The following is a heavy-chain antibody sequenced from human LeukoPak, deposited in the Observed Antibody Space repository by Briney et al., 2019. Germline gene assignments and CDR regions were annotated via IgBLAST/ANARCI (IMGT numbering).Heavy chain of an antibody. Sequence: GGSLRLSCAASGFIFSNVWMSWVRQVPGKGLEWVGRIRRKTDGETTDHAAPVKGRFTISRDGSKNTLYLQMNSLKTEDTAVYYCVTDLVIKGYFDYWGQGALVTVSS. D-gene: IGHD2-21*01. CDR2: IRRKTDGETT. CDR3: VTDLVIKGYFDY. V-gene: IGHV3-15*01. CDR1: GFIFSNVW. J-gene: IGHJ4*02.